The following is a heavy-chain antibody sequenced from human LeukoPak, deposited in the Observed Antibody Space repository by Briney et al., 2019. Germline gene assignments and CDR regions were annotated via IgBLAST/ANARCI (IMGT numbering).Heavy chain of an antibody. CDR1: GFSFSNYW. CDR3: ERDLGSEPPFDY. CDR2: IRNDGSGT. Sequence: GGSLRLSCAASGFSFSNYWMHWVRHAPGEGLVWVSLIRNDGSGTSYADSVKGRFTISRDNAKNTLYLQMNSLRAEDTAVYYCERDLGSEPPFDYRGRGPRVPVSS. J-gene: IGHJ4*02. D-gene: IGHD3-10*01. V-gene: IGHV3-74*01.